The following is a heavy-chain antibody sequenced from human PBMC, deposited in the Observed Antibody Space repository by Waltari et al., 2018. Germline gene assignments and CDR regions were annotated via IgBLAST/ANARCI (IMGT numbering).Heavy chain of an antibody. CDR1: GFTVSSNY. CDR3: ARHTVTTGFGWFDP. Sequence: EVQLVESGGGLIQPGGSLRLSCAASGFTVSSNYLSWVRRAPGKGLEWVSVIYSGGSTYYADSVKGRFTISRDNSKNTLYLQMNSLRAEDTAVYYCARHTVTTGFGWFDPWGQGTLVTVSS. CDR2: IYSGGST. J-gene: IGHJ5*02. D-gene: IGHD4-17*01. V-gene: IGHV3-53*01.